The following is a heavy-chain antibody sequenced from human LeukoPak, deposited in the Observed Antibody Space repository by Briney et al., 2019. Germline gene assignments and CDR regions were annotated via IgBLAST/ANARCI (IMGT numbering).Heavy chain of an antibody. Sequence: SETLSPTCTVSGGSVITANYYWVWIRQPPGKGLEWIGSIYYTGSTYSTPSLKGRVTISVDTSKNQFSLKLSSVTAADTAVYYCARQGSFDPSGQRSLATVSS. D-gene: IGHD3-10*01. J-gene: IGHJ5*02. V-gene: IGHV4-39*01. CDR2: IYYTGST. CDR1: GGSVITANYY. CDR3: ARQGSFDP.